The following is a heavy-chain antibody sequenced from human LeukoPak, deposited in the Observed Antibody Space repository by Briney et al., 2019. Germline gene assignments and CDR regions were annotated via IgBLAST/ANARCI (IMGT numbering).Heavy chain of an antibody. Sequence: GGSLRLSCAATGFTFSNYAMNWVRQAPGKGLKWVSAVSGSGAYTYYVDSVRGRFTISRDNSKNTLYLQLNSLTAEDTAVYYCAKARDIVVVPAAMCALDVWGQGTTVTVSS. V-gene: IGHV3-23*01. D-gene: IGHD2-2*01. J-gene: IGHJ6*02. CDR3: AKARDIVVVPAAMCALDV. CDR2: VSGSGAYT. CDR1: GFTFSNYA.